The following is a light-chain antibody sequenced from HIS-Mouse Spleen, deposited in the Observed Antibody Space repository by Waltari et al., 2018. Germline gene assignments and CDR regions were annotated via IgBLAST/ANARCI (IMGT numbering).Light chain of an antibody. CDR3: YSTDSSGNHRV. J-gene: IGLJ2*01. Sequence: SYELTQPPSGSVSPGQTARITCSGDALPKKYAYWYQQKSGQAPVLDIYEDSKRPPGVPGRFSGSSSGKMAPLTTRGAQVEDEADYYCYSTDSSGNHRVFGGGTKLTVL. V-gene: IGLV3-10*01. CDR1: ALPKKY. CDR2: EDS.